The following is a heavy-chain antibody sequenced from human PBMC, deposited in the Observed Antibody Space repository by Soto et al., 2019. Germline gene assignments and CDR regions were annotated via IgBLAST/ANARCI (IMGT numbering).Heavy chain of an antibody. CDR3: ARGGIVVVVAKPSAYYYGMEV. CDR1: GGTFSSYA. D-gene: IGHD2-15*01. CDR2: IIPIFGTA. V-gene: IGHV1-69*06. Sequence: SVKVSCKASGGTFSSYAISWVRQAPGQGLEWMGGIIPIFGTANYAQKFQGRVTITADKSTSTAYMELSSLRSEDTAVYYCARGGIVVVVAKPSAYYYGMEVWGQGTTVTVS. J-gene: IGHJ6*02.